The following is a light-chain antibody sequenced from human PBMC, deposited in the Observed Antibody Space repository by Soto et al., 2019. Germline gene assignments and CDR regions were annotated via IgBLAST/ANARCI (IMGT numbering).Light chain of an antibody. CDR3: QSYDGSNPDVV. V-gene: IGLV6-57*02. CDR1: SGSIATNY. CDR2: EDT. Sequence: NFMLTQPHSVSESPGKTVTISCTGSSGSIATNYVQWYQQRPGSAPTTVIYEDTQRPSGVPERFSGSIDSSSNSASLTLSGLKTEDEADYYCQSYDGSNPDVVFGGGTKLTVL. J-gene: IGLJ2*01.